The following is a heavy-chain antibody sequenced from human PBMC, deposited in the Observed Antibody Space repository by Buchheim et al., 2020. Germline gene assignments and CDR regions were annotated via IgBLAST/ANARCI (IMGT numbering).Heavy chain of an antibody. CDR1: GFTFSSYG. CDR3: AKDLAYCGGDCYSGLIYYYGMDV. D-gene: IGHD2-21*02. Sequence: QVQLVESGGGVVQPGRSLRLSCAASGFTFSSYGMHWVRQAPGKGLEWVAVISYDGSNKYYADSVKGRFTISRDNSKKKLYLQMNSLKAEDTAVYYCAKDLAYCGGDCYSGLIYYYGMDVWGQGTT. J-gene: IGHJ6*02. CDR2: ISYDGSNK. V-gene: IGHV3-30*18.